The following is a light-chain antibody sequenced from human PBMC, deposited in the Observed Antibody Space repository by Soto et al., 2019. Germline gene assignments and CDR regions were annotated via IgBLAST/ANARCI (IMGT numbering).Light chain of an antibody. J-gene: IGKJ1*01. CDR1: QSISSN. CDR3: QQYNNWPET. Sequence: EIVMTQSPATLSVSPGERATLSCRASQSISSNLAWYQQKPGQAPRLLIYDASTRATGIPAGFSGSGSGTEFTLTVSSLQPEDFAVYYCQQYNNWPETFGQGTNVDI. CDR2: DAS. V-gene: IGKV3-15*01.